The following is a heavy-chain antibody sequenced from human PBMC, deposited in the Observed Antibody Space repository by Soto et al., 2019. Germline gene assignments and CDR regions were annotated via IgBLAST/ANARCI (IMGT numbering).Heavy chain of an antibody. Sequence: SVKVSCKASGGTFSSYAISCVLQSPTQWLEWMGGIIPIFGTANYAQKFQGRVTITADESTSTAYMELSSLRSEDTAVYYCARGRGDQLVLDYWGQGPLVTVSS. CDR2: IIPIFGTA. CDR1: GGTFSSYA. D-gene: IGHD6-13*01. J-gene: IGHJ4*02. CDR3: ARGRGDQLVLDY. V-gene: IGHV1-69*13.